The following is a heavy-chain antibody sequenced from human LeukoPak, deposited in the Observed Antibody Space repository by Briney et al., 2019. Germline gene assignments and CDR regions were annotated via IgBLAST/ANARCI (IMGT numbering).Heavy chain of an antibody. V-gene: IGHV3-74*01. CDR2: INRDGSRT. CDR3: VRSLTGTDDY. J-gene: IGHJ4*02. CDR1: GFTFSTSW. Sequence: GGSLRLSCAASGFTFSTSWMHWVRQAPGKGLVWVSHINRDGSRTTYADSVKGRFTISRDNAKNTAYLQMNSLRAEDTALYFCVRSLTGTDDYWGQGTLVTVSS. D-gene: IGHD3-9*01.